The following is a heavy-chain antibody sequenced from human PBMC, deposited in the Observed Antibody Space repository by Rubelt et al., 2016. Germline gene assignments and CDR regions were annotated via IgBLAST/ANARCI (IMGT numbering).Heavy chain of an antibody. J-gene: IGHJ6*02. CDR3: ARGNYDFYGMDV. CDR1: GGSIRSATSY. D-gene: IGHD3-3*01. Sequence: QLQVEESGPGLVKPSETLSLTRSVSGGSIRSATSYWGWIRQPPGKGLEWIGSIHYSGSTYDNPSLKSRVPISVDTSKNQFSLKVNSVTAADTAVYYCARGNYDFYGMDVWGQGTTVTVSS. V-gene: IGHV4-39*07. CDR2: IHYSGST.